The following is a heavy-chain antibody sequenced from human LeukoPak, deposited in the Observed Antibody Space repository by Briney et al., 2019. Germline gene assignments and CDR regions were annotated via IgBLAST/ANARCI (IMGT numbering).Heavy chain of an antibody. Sequence: SETLSVTCTVSGGSISSSSYYWGWIRQPPGKGREWMGSIYYSGRTYYHPPLKSRVPISVETSKKQFSLQLRSLSARDTAVFYCVVAGALTGAFDIWGQGTMVTVSS. CDR2: IYYSGRT. CDR3: VVAGALTGAFDI. D-gene: IGHD6-19*01. J-gene: IGHJ3*02. V-gene: IGHV4-39*01. CDR1: GGSISSSSYY.